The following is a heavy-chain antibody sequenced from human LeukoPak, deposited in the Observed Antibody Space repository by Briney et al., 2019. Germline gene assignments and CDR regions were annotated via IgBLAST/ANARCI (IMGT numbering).Heavy chain of an antibody. CDR2: VYHRGST. V-gene: IGHV4-4*02. J-gene: IGHJ4*02. D-gene: IGHD6-19*01. Sequence: SETLSLTCAVSGGSISNNDWWSWVRPPPGKGLEWIGEVYHRGSTNYSPSLKSRVTISVDKSKNQFSLKLSSVTAADTAVYFCARIMYSSGSYASFDYWGQGTLVTVSS. CDR1: GGSISNNDW. CDR3: ARIMYSSGSYASFDY.